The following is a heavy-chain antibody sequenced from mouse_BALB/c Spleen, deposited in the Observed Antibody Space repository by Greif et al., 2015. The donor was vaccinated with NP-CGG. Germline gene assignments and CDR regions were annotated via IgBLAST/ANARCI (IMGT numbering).Heavy chain of an antibody. CDR1: GYTFTNYW. Sequence: QVQLKESGAELVRPGTSVKISCKASGYTFTNYWLGWVKQRPGHGLEWIGDIYPGGGYTNYNEKFKGKATLTADTSSSTAYMQLSSLTSEDSAVYFCVRGHAYAMDYWGQGTSVTVSS. CDR2: IYPGGGYT. J-gene: IGHJ4*01. V-gene: IGHV1-63*02. D-gene: IGHD6-1*01. CDR3: VRGHAYAMDY.